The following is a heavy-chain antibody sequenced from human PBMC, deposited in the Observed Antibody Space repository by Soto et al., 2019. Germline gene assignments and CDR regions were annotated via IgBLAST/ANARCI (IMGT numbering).Heavy chain of an antibody. Sequence: ASVKVSCKDSGYTFSNYYMHWVRQAPGQGHEWMGIINPSGGSTTYAQKFQGRVTMTRDTSTSTVYMELSSLRSEDTAVYYCARYDYNGYYFDYWGQGTLVTVSS. CDR3: ARYDYNGYYFDY. CDR2: INPSGGST. V-gene: IGHV1-46*01. D-gene: IGHD4-4*01. CDR1: GYTFSNYY. J-gene: IGHJ4*02.